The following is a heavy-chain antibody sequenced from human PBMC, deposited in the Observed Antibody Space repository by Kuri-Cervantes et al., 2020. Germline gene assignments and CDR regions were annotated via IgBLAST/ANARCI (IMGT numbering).Heavy chain of an antibody. J-gene: IGHJ3*02. CDR2: ISSSSSNI. V-gene: IGHV3-21*01. CDR3: ARDDGVITMIVEDSHDAFDI. D-gene: IGHD3-22*01. CDR1: GFTFSSYS. Sequence: GGSLRLSCAASGFTFSSYSMNWVRQAPGKGQEWVSSISSSSSNIYYADSVKGRFTISRDNAKTSLYLQMNSLRAEDTAEYYCARDDGVITMIVEDSHDAFDIWGQGTMVTVSS.